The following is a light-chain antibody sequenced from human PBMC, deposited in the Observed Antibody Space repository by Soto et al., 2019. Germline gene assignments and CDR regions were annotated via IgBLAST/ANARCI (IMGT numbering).Light chain of an antibody. CDR1: ELGDKY. CDR3: QAWDSSTVV. Sequence: SYELTQPPSVSVSPGQTATITCSGDELGDKYTFWYQQKPGQSPVVVIYQDTKRPSGIPERFSGSNSGNTATLTIRGTQAMDEADYYCQAWDSSTVVFGGGTKVTVL. CDR2: QDT. V-gene: IGLV3-1*01. J-gene: IGLJ2*01.